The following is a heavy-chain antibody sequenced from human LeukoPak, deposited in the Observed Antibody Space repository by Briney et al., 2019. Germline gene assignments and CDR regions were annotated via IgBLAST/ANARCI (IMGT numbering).Heavy chain of an antibody. CDR2: IGIAGDT. CDR3: ARADTSGWYKSGFDY. CDR1: GFTVSRFD. J-gene: IGHJ4*02. V-gene: IGHV3-13*01. D-gene: IGHD6-19*01. Sequence: GGSLRLSCAASGFTVSRFDIHWVRQGTRKGLEWVSGIGIAGDTYYPDSVKGRFTISRENAKNSMYLQMYSLRVEDTAVYYCARADTSGWYKSGFDYWGQGTLVTVSS.